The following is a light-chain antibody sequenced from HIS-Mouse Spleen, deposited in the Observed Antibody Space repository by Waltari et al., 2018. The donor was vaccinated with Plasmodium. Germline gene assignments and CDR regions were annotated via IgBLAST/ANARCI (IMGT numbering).Light chain of an antibody. CDR3: GTWDSSLSAGVV. V-gene: IGLV1-51*01. Sequence: QSVLTQPPSVSAAPGQKVTISCSGISSNIRNTYVSWSQQLPGTAPKLLIYDNNKRPSGIPDRFSGSKSGTSATLGITGLQTGDEADYYCGTWDSSLSAGVVFGGGTKLTVL. CDR1: SSNIRNTY. CDR2: DNN. J-gene: IGLJ2*01.